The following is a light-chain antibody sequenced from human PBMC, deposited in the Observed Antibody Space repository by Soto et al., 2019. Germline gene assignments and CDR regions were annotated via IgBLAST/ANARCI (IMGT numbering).Light chain of an antibody. Sequence: QSALTQPASVSGSPGQSITISCTGISSDVGSYNLVSWYQQHPGKAPKLMIYEGSKRPSGISNRFSGSKSGNTASLTISGPQAEDEADYYCCSYAGSSTFSVLFGGGTKLTVL. CDR2: EGS. CDR3: CSYAGSSTFSVL. V-gene: IGLV2-23*03. J-gene: IGLJ2*01. CDR1: SSDVGSYNL.